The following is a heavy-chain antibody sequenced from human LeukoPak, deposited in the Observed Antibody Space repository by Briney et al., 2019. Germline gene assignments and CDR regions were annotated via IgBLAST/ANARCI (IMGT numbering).Heavy chain of an antibody. CDR3: AKGGQYSTGPPSY. Sequence: GGSLRLSCAASGFTFSAYWMTWVRQAPGKGLEWVASIKEDGSKKYYMDSVKGRFTISRDNAKNTLFLQMNSLRVEDTALYYCAKGGQYSTGPPSYWGQGTLVTVSS. D-gene: IGHD6-19*01. J-gene: IGHJ4*02. CDR1: GFTFSAYW. CDR2: IKEDGSKK. V-gene: IGHV3-7*01.